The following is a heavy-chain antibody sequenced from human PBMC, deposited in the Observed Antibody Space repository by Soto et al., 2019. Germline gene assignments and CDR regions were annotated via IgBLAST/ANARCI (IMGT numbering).Heavy chain of an antibody. D-gene: IGHD2-8*01. CDR1: GGSINSGGSH. J-gene: IGHJ4*02. CDR3: AWGTDAYKNGF. CDR2: IYYYNGAT. V-gene: IGHV4-31*03. Sequence: SETLSLTCSVSGGSINSGGSHWTWIRQHPEKGLEWIGFIYYYNGATYSTSYNPSLQSRVVISVDTSKNQVSLSLSSVTAADTAVYFCAWGTDAYKNGFWGQGTLVTVSS.